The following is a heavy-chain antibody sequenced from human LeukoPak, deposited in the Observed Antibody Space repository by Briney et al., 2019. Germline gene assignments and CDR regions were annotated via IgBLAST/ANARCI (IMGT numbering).Heavy chain of an antibody. V-gene: IGHV3-23*01. D-gene: IGHD1-26*01. J-gene: IGHJ3*02. Sequence: GGSLRLSCAASGFTFSSYGMSWVRQAPGKGLEWVSAIGGSGGSTYYADSVKGRFTISRDNSKNTLYLQMNSLRAEDTAVYYCAKCRLPGSYYAFDIWGQGTLVTVSS. CDR1: GFTFSSYG. CDR2: IGGSGGST. CDR3: AKCRLPGSYYAFDI.